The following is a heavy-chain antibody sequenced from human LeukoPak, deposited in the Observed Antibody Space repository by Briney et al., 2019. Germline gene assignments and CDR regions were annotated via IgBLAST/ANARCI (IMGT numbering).Heavy chain of an antibody. CDR3: ARAGSRVSAADGMDV. J-gene: IGHJ6*02. Sequence: PSETLSLTCTVSGGSISSSSYYWGWIRQPPGKGLEWIGSIYYSGSTYYNPSLKSRVTISVDTSKNQFSLKLSSVTAADTAVYYCARAGSRVSAADGMDVWGQGTTVTVSS. D-gene: IGHD2-15*01. CDR2: IYYSGST. V-gene: IGHV4-39*07. CDR1: GGSISSSSYY.